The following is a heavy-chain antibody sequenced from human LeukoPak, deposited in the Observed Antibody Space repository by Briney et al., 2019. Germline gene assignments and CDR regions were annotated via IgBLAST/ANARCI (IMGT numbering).Heavy chain of an antibody. CDR3: ARTLAIVGATYDAFDI. CDR2: SAYNGNT. D-gene: IGHD1-26*01. J-gene: IGHJ3*02. V-gene: IGHV1-18*01. Sequence: SAYNGNTTYAQKLQGRVTMTTDTSTSTAYMELRSLRSDDTAVYYCARTLAIVGATYDAFDIWGQGTMVTVSS.